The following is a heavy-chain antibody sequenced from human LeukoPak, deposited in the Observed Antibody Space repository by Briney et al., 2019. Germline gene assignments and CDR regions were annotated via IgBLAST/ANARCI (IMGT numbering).Heavy chain of an antibody. D-gene: IGHD1-26*01. Sequence: PGGSLRLSCAASGFTVSSNYMSWVRQAPGKGLEWVSVIYSGGSTYYADSVKGRFTISRDNSKNTLYLQMNSLRAEDTAVYYCARSTFGPSGYYNYYYMDVWGKGTTVAVSS. J-gene: IGHJ6*03. V-gene: IGHV3-66*02. CDR1: GFTVSSNY. CDR2: IYSGGST. CDR3: ARSTFGPSGYYNYYYMDV.